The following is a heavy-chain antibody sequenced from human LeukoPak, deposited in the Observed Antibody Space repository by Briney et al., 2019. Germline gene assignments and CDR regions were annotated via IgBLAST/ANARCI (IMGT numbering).Heavy chain of an antibody. CDR3: AKVLLRALDYMDV. Sequence: GGSLRLSCAASGFTFSSCSMNWVRQAPGKGLEWVSAISGSGGSTYYADFVKGRFTISRDNSKSTLYLQMNNLRADDTAVYYCAKVLLRALDYMDVWGKGTTVTVSS. CDR1: GFTFSSCS. V-gene: IGHV3-23*01. D-gene: IGHD2-15*01. CDR2: ISGSGGST. J-gene: IGHJ6*03.